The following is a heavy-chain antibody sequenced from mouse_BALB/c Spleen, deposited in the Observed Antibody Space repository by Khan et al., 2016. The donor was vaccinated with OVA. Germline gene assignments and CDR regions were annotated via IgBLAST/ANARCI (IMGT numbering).Heavy chain of an antibody. CDR2: ISYSGRT. D-gene: IGHD1-1*01. CDR1: GYSITSDYA. CDR3: ARSVTITTVVATDFDY. Sequence: EVQLQESGPGLVKPSQSLSLTCTVTGYSITSDYAWNWIRQLPGNKLEWMGYISYSGRTSYNPSLKSRTSITRDTSKNQFFLQLTSVTTEDTATYYCARSVTITTVVATDFDYWGQGTTLTVSS. V-gene: IGHV3-2*02. J-gene: IGHJ2*01.